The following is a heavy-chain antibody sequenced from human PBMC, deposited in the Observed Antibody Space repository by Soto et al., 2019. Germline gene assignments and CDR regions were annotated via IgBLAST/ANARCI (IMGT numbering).Heavy chain of an antibody. CDR3: AVQGTNYYYYYYYIDV. CDR1: GGSISSSSYY. J-gene: IGHJ6*03. CDR2: IYYSGST. D-gene: IGHD3-10*01. V-gene: IGHV4-39*01. Sequence: QLQLQESGPGLVKPSETLSLTCTVSGGSISSSSYYWGWIRQPPGKGLEWIGSIYYSGSTYYNPSLKSRVTISVDTSKNQFSLKLSSVTAADTAVYYCAVQGTNYYYYYYYIDVWGKGTTVTVSS.